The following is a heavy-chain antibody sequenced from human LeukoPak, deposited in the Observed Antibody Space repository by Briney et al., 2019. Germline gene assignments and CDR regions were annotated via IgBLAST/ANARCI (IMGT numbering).Heavy chain of an antibody. Sequence: SETLSLTCTVSGGSISVYYWSWIRQPPGKGLEWIGSIYYSGSSNYNPSLRSRVTMSVDTSKNQFSLKLSSVTAADTAVYYCARDDYYVSGALYYYYGMDVWGQGTTVTVS. CDR3: ARDDYYVSGALYYYYGMDV. D-gene: IGHD3-22*01. V-gene: IGHV4-59*01. J-gene: IGHJ6*02. CDR1: GGSISVYY. CDR2: IYYSGSS.